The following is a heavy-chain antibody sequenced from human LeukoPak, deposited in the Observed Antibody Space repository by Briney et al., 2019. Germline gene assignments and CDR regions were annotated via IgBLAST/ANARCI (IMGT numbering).Heavy chain of an antibody. V-gene: IGHV1-69*05. CDR1: VGTFSSYA. J-gene: IGHJ4*02. CDR3: ARERYPTYYYDSSGYYSRYFDY. Sequence: GASVKVSCKASVGTFSSYAISWVRQAPGQGLEWMGRIIPIFGTANYAQKFQGRVTITTDESTSTAYMELSSLRSEDTAVYYCARERYPTYYYDSSGYYSRYFDYWGQGTLVTVSS. D-gene: IGHD3-22*01. CDR2: IIPIFGTA.